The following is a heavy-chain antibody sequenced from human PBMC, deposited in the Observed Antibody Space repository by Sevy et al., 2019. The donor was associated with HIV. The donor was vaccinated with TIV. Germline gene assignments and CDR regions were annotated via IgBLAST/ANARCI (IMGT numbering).Heavy chain of an antibody. Sequence: GGSLRLSCAASGLTFSRYWMHWVRHAPGKGLVWVSRINTHGTNTIYADYVKGRFTISRDNAKNTVSLQMNSLRADDTGVYYCAREGVDIWSGPVDFDYGMDVWGQGTTVTVSS. J-gene: IGHJ6*02. V-gene: IGHV3-74*01. D-gene: IGHD3-3*01. CDR3: AREGVDIWSGPVDFDYGMDV. CDR2: INTHGTNT. CDR1: GLTFSRYW.